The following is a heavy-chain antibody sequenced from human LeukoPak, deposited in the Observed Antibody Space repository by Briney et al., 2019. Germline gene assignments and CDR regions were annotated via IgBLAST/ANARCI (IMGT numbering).Heavy chain of an antibody. V-gene: IGHV3-66*02. Sequence: GGSLRLYCAASGFTVNSNYRGWVRLAPGKGLEWVSLIYTGGSTYYADSVRGRFTISRDNSKNTLYLQMNSLRPEDTAIYYCARGFGKAAADVFGGYTMDVWGQGATVTVSS. J-gene: IGHJ6*02. CDR3: ARGFGKAAADVFGGYTMDV. CDR2: IYTGGST. CDR1: GFTVNSNY. D-gene: IGHD6-13*01.